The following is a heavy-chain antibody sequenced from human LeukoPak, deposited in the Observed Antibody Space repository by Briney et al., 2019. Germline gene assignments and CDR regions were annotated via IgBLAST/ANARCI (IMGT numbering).Heavy chain of an antibody. D-gene: IGHD4-17*01. CDR2: INHSGST. CDR3: ARRPDDYGYYVFDY. Sequence: PSETLSLTCAVYGGSFSGYYWSWIRQPPGKGLEWIGEINHSGSTNYNPSLKSQVTISVDTSKNQFSLKLSSVTAADTAVYYCARRPDDYGYYVFDYWGQGTLVTVSS. V-gene: IGHV4-34*01. J-gene: IGHJ4*02. CDR1: GGSFSGYY.